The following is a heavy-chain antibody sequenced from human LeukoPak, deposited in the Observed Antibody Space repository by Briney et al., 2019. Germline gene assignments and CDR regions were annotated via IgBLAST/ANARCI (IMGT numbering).Heavy chain of an antibody. Sequence: GGSLRLSCAASGFTFSNYGMHWVRQAPGKGLEWVAFVYYDGNNKYYAASVKGRFTISRDNSRNSLYVQMNSLRTEDTAVYYCVKDQAQVYGYFASWGLGTLVTVSS. J-gene: IGHJ4*02. CDR3: VKDQAQVYGYFAS. CDR2: VYYDGNNK. D-gene: IGHD6-6*01. V-gene: IGHV3-30*02. CDR1: GFTFSNYG.